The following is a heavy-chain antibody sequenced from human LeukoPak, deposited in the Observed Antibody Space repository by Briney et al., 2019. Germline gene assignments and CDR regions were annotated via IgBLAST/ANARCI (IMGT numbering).Heavy chain of an antibody. J-gene: IGHJ5*02. CDR1: GYTFTGYY. D-gene: IGHD5-18*01. CDR3: ARCGNSYVNWFDP. V-gene: IGHV1-2*02. Sequence: ASVKVSCKASGYTFTGYYMHWVRQAPGQGLEWMGWINPNSGGTNYAQKFQGRVTMTRDTSISTAYMELSRLRSDDTAVYYCARCGNSYVNWFDPWGQGTLVTVSS. CDR2: INPNSGGT.